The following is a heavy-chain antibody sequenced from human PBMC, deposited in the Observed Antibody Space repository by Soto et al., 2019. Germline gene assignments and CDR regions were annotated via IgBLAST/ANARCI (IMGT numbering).Heavy chain of an antibody. CDR2: INAGNGNT. Sequence: ASVKVSCKASGYTFTSYAMHWVRQAPGQRLEWMGWINAGNGNTKYSQKFQGRVTITRDTAASTAYMELSSLRSEDTAVYYCARDPRDCSSTSCYPLNLFDPWGQGTLVTVSS. D-gene: IGHD2-2*01. V-gene: IGHV1-3*01. CDR3: ARDPRDCSSTSCYPLNLFDP. J-gene: IGHJ5*02. CDR1: GYTFTSYA.